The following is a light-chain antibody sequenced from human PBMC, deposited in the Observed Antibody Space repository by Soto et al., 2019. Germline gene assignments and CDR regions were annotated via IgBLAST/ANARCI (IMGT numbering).Light chain of an antibody. V-gene: IGKV4-1*01. CDR1: QILLFSSNKKNY. CDR3: QQFYSSPLT. Sequence: MAQSLASLSMSVGETATINCKSSQILLFSSNKKNYLAWYQQRPGQPPKLLIYWASSRESGVPDRFTGSGSGTDFTLSISSLQAEDVAVYYCQQFYSSPLTFGGGTKVDIK. J-gene: IGKJ4*01. CDR2: WAS.